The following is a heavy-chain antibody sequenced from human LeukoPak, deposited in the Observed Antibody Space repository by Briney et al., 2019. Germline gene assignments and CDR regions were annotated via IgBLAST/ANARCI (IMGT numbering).Heavy chain of an antibody. V-gene: IGHV3-53*01. J-gene: IGHJ4*02. CDR2: ICPDCCT. CDR1: GFTVTDNY. Sequence: RGSLRLSCAVSGFTVTDNYMSWVRQAPGKSLHWVSIICPDCCTYSAGSVKGRFTISSDISRNTLLLQMQSLRPDDTAVHYCARTNPVYGDYDYWGQGTLVTVTS. CDR3: ARTNPVYGDYDY. D-gene: IGHD4-17*01.